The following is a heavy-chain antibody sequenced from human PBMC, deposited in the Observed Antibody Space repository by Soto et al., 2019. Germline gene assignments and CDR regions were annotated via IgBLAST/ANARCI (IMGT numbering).Heavy chain of an antibody. CDR1: GYSFTSYW. V-gene: IGHV5-51*01. CDR2: IYPGDSDT. J-gene: IGHJ6*02. Sequence: GESLKISCKGSGYSFTSYWIGWVRQMPGKGLEWMGIIYPGDSDTRYSPSFQGQVTISADKSTSTAYLQWSSLQASDIAIYYCARVVGATYYYYYAMDVWGPGTTVTVSS. CDR3: ARVVGATYYYYYAMDV. D-gene: IGHD1-26*01.